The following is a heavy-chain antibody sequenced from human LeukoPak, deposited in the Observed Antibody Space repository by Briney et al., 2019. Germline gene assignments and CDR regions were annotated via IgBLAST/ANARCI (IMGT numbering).Heavy chain of an antibody. V-gene: IGHV3-15*01. D-gene: IGHD3-9*01. J-gene: IGHJ5*02. CDR2: IKSKTDGGTT. CDR3: TTWYYDILTGYPFDP. CDR1: GFTFSNAW. Sequence: GGSLRLSCAASGFTFSNAWMSWVRQAPGKGLEWVGRIKSKTDGGTTDYAAPVKGRFTISRDDSKSTLYLQMNSLKTEDTAVYYCTTWYYDILTGYPFDPWGQGTLVTVSS.